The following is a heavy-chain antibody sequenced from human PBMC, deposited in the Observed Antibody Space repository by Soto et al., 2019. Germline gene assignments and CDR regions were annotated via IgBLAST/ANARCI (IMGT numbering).Heavy chain of an antibody. CDR2: IIPILGIA. J-gene: IGHJ4*02. V-gene: IGHV1-69*02. Sequence: QVQLVQSGAEVKKPGSSVKVSCKASGGTFSSYTISWVRQAPGQRLEWMGRIIPILGIANYAQKFQGRVTITADKSTSTAYVELSSLRSEDTAVYYCATRAATHFDYWGQGTLVTVSS. CDR3: ATRAATHFDY. CDR1: GGTFSSYT. D-gene: IGHD2-15*01.